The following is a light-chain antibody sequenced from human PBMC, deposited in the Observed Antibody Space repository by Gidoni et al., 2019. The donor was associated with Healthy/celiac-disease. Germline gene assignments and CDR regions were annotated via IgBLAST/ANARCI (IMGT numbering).Light chain of an antibody. CDR2: LGS. CDR1: QSLLHSNGYND. CDR3: IQALQRT. Sequence: IVITQSPLSLPVTPGEPASIPCSSSQSLLHSNGYNDLEWYLQKPGHAPQLLIYLGSNRASVVPDRFSGSGSGTDFTLNISRVEAYAVGVYYCIQALQRTFGQGTKVEIK. J-gene: IGKJ1*01. V-gene: IGKV2-28*01.